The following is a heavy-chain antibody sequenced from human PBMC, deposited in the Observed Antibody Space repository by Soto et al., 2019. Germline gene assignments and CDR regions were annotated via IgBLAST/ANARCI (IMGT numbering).Heavy chain of an antibody. CDR1: GVSINSGGYY. J-gene: IGHJ3*02. Sequence: QVQLQESGPGLVKPSQTLSLTCSVSGVSINSGGYYWSWIRHHPGKGLEWIGYIYYTGHTFYNPSLKSRVAMSLDTSKNQFSLKLSSVTAADTAVYYWARGSQLERDALDIWGQGTRVTVSS. V-gene: IGHV4-31*03. D-gene: IGHD1-1*01. CDR2: IYYTGHT. CDR3: ARGSQLERDALDI.